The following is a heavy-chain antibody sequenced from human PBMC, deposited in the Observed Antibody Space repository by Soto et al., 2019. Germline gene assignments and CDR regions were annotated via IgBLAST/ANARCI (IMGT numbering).Heavy chain of an antibody. Sequence: PGGSLRVSFAASGFTFSSYAMSWVRQAPGKGLEWVSAISGRGGSTYYADSVTVRFTISRDNSKNTLYLQMNSLRAEDTPVYYCANFPIPAAPWSHYYYGMDVWGQGTTVTGS. J-gene: IGHJ6*02. CDR1: GFTFSSYA. V-gene: IGHV3-23*01. CDR2: ISGRGGST. D-gene: IGHD2-2*01. CDR3: ANFPIPAAPWSHYYYGMDV.